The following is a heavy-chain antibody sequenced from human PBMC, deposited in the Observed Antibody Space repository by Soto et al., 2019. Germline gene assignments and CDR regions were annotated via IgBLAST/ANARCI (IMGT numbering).Heavy chain of an antibody. V-gene: IGHV4-59*01. CDR3: ARLRIAAAGPVFDY. Sequence: SETLSLTCTVSGDCISSYDWSWIRQPPGKGLEWIGYIYYSGSTNYNPSLKSRVTISVDTSKNQFSLKLSSVTAADTAVYYCARLRIAAAGPVFDYWGKGTLVTVSS. D-gene: IGHD6-13*01. J-gene: IGHJ4*02. CDR2: IYYSGST. CDR1: GDCISSYD.